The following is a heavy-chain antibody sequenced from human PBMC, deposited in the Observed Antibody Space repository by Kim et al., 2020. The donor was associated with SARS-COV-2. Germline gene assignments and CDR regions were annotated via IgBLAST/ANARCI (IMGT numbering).Heavy chain of an antibody. V-gene: IGHV3-48*03. CDR3: ASRLDSSSWLYYYYYGMAV. CDR2: IRSSGSTI. CDR1: FSSGE. J-gene: IGHJ6*02. D-gene: IGHD6-13*01. Sequence: FSSGEITWARQDPGKGLDLVLYIRSSGSTIYYADSVKGRVTISRANVKNSLDLQMHSLRAEGTAVYYCASRLDSSSWLYYYYYGMAVWGQGTTVPASS.